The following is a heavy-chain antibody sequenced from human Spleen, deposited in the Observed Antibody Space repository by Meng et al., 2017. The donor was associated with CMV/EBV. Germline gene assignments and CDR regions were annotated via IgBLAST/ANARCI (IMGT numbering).Heavy chain of an antibody. CDR3: VRDTGIAVAGTSFRY. V-gene: IGHV3-74*01. Sequence: GGSLRLSCAASGFTFTDYWMHWVRQAPGKGLAWVSRINSDGSSTSYVDSVKGRFTISRDNAKNILHLQMSSLRAEDSAVYYCVRDTGIAVAGTSFRYWGQGMLVTVSS. CDR1: GFTFTDYW. D-gene: IGHD6-19*01. J-gene: IGHJ4*02. CDR2: INSDGSST.